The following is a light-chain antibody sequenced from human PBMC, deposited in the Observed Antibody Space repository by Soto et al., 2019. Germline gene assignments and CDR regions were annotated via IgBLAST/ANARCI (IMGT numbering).Light chain of an antibody. CDR2: DTT. Sequence: EIELTQSPATLSFSAGERATLTCRPSQTIKTSLAWYQQKSGKSPRHVINDTTLRSNGGPDRFFRSRSATEYGLTINSLEPEDVAVYYCQQRYVWPPITFGQGTRLEIK. V-gene: IGKV3-11*01. CDR1: QTIKTS. CDR3: QQRYVWPPIT. J-gene: IGKJ5*01.